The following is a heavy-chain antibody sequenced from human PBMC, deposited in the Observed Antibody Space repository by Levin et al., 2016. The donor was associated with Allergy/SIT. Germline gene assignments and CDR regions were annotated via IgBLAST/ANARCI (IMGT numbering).Heavy chain of an antibody. J-gene: IGHJ4*02. D-gene: IGHD3-22*01. Sequence: WVRQAPGQGLEWMGGIIPVLGTANYAQKFQGRVTITADESTSTAYMELSSLRSEDTAVYYCARARSITMIVVVPFDYWGQGTLVTVSS. V-gene: IGHV1-69*01. CDR3: ARARSITMIVVVPFDY. CDR2: IIPVLGTA.